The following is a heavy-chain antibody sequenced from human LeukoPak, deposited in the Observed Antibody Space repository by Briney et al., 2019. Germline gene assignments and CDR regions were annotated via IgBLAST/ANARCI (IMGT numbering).Heavy chain of an antibody. Sequence: PGGSLRLSCTASGFTFGDYAMSWVRQAPGKGLEWVGFIRSKAYGGTTEYAASVKGRFTISRDDSKSIAYLQMNSLKTEDTAVYYCTRVAGQLVRGWFDPWGQGTLVTVSS. J-gene: IGHJ5*02. D-gene: IGHD6-13*01. CDR2: IRSKAYGGTT. V-gene: IGHV3-49*04. CDR1: GFTFGDYA. CDR3: TRVAGQLVRGWFDP.